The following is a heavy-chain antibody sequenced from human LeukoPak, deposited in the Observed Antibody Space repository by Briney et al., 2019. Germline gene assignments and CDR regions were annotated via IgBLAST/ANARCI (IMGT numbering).Heavy chain of an antibody. J-gene: IGHJ4*02. D-gene: IGHD5-18*01. CDR2: ISSGGSVI. CDR3: ARISGGYSYDY. CDR1: AFTFSNYE. V-gene: IGHV3-48*03. Sequence: GGSLRLSCAASAFTFSNYEMNWVRQAPGKGLEWASYISSGGSVIYYADSVKGRFTISRDNAKNSLYLQMNSLRAEDTAVYYCARISGGYSYDYWGQGTLVTVSS.